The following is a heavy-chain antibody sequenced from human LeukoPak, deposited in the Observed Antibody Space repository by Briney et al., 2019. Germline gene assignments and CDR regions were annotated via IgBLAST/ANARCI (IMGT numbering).Heavy chain of an antibody. J-gene: IGHJ4*02. V-gene: IGHV3-21*01. CDR2: ISSSSSYI. CDR1: GFTFSSYS. D-gene: IGHD3-3*01. Sequence: GGSLRLSCAASGFTFSSYSMNWVRQAPGKGLEWVSSISSSSSYIYYADSVKGRFTISRDNAKNSLYLQMNSLRAEDTAVYYCARDHAYYDFWSGYYGNYWGQGTLVTVSS. CDR3: ARDHAYYDFWSGYYGNY.